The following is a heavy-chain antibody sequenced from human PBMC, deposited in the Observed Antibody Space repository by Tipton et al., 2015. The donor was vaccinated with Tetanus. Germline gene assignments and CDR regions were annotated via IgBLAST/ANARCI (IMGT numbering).Heavy chain of an antibody. J-gene: IGHJ4*02. V-gene: IGHV3-33*01. CDR2: SWYDGTDK. CDR3: TTSGPGASGGDY. Sequence: SLRLSCAASGFIFSSYGIHWVRQAPGKGLEWVAVSWYDGTDKYYADSVKGRFTISRDNSKNTLYLQMNSLRPEDTAVYYCTTSGPGASGGDYWGQGTLVTVSS. CDR1: GFIFSSYG. D-gene: IGHD3-16*01.